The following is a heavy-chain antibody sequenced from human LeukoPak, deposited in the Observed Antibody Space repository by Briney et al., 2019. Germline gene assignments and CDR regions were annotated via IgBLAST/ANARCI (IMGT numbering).Heavy chain of an antibody. D-gene: IGHD3-10*01. CDR1: GYTFTSYA. V-gene: IGHV1-3*01. CDR3: ASFGESFYYYYGMDV. CDR2: INAGNGNT. J-gene: IGHJ6*02. Sequence: GASVNVSCKASGYTFTSYAMHWVRQAPGQRLEWMGWINAGNGNTKYSQKFQGRVTITRDTSASTAYMELSSLRSEDTAVYYCASFGESFYYYYGMDVWGQGTTVTVSS.